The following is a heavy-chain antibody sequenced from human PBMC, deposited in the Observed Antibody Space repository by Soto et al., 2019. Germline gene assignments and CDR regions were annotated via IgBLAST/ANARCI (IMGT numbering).Heavy chain of an antibody. V-gene: IGHV1-69*13. CDR1: GGTFSSYA. J-gene: IGHJ5*02. CDR2: IIPIFGTA. Sequence: ASVKVSCKASGGTFSSYAISWVRQAPGQGLEWMGGIIPIFGTANYAQKFQGRVTITADESTSTAYMELSSLRSEDTAVYYCARDLEGYSSGWYVGGVRNWFDPWGQGTLVTVSS. CDR3: ARDLEGYSSGWYVGGVRNWFDP. D-gene: IGHD6-19*01.